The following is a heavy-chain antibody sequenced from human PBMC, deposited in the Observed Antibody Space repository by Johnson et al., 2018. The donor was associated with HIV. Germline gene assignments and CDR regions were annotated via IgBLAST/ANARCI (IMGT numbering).Heavy chain of an antibody. J-gene: IGHJ3*02. CDR1: GFRFDDYA. Sequence: VQLVESGGGLVQPGRSLRLSCAVSGFRFDDYAMHWVRQVPGKGLEWVSGISWNSGSIGYADSVRGRFTLSRDTSKNTLYVQMNGLRAEDSAVYYCATGSLVVVGADGLSQLHDAFDIWGRGTKVTVSS. CDR3: ATGSLVVVGADGLSQLHDAFDI. D-gene: IGHD2-15*01. CDR2: ISWNSGSI. V-gene: IGHV3-9*01.